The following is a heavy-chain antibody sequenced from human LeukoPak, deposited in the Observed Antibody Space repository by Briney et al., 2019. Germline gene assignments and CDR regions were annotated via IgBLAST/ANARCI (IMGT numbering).Heavy chain of an antibody. J-gene: IGHJ4*02. CDR3: ARKSELGYYFDY. CDR1: GGSISNYY. D-gene: IGHD3-16*01. CDR2: IYYSGST. V-gene: IGHV4-59*04. Sequence: SETLSLTCTVSGGSISNYYWTWIRQPPGKGLEWIGYIYYSGSTYYNPSLKSRVTMSVDTSKNQFSLKLSSVTAVDTAVYYCARKSELGYYFDYGGQGTLVTVSS.